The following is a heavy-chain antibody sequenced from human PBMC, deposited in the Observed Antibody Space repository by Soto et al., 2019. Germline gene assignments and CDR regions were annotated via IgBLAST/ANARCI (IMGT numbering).Heavy chain of an antibody. V-gene: IGHV3-33*01. D-gene: IGHD3-10*01. Sequence: CVASGFSLSNYGMHWVRQAPGKGLEWIALIWYEGTTKYSTDSMKGRFSISRDESKNTLYLQLNSLRAEDTATYYCARDVGSYGSSSWLDTWGQGTLVTVSS. CDR3: ARDVGSYGSSSWLDT. CDR1: GFSLSNYG. CDR2: IWYEGTTK. J-gene: IGHJ5*02.